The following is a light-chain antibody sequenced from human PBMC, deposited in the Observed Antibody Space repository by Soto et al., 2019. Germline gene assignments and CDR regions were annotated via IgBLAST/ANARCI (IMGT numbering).Light chain of an antibody. CDR3: QQTYNPPRT. V-gene: IGKV1-39*01. Sequence: DIQMTQSPSSLSASVGDRVTITCRASETIASYLNWYQQRPGKAPKLLIYAASSLHSGVPSRFGGSGSGTDFTLTITSLQPEDFANYYCQQTYNPPRTFGQGTRL. J-gene: IGKJ1*01. CDR1: ETIASY. CDR2: AAS.